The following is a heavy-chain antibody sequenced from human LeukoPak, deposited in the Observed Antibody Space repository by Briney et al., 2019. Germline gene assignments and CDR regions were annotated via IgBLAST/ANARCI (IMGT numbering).Heavy chain of an antibody. CDR1: GYTFTGYY. D-gene: IGHD6-19*01. CDR3: ARDFSGWYGGDWFDP. Sequence: GATVKVSCKASGYTFTGYYMHWVRQAPGQGLEWMGWINPNSGGTNYAQKFQGRVTMTRDTSISTAYMELSRLRSDDTAVYYCARDFSGWYGGDWFDPWGQGTLVTVSS. J-gene: IGHJ5*02. V-gene: IGHV1-2*02. CDR2: INPNSGGT.